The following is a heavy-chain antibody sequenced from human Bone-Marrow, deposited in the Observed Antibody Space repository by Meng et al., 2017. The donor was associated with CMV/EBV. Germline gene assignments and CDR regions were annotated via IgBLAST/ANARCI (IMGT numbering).Heavy chain of an antibody. CDR3: ARSSKWGDGMDV. CDR1: GYTFTSYD. J-gene: IGHJ6*02. CDR2: MNPNSGNT. V-gene: IGHV1-8*03. Sequence: ASVKVSCKASGYTFTSYDINWVRQATGQGLEWMGWMNPNSGNTGYAQKFQGRVTITRNTSISTAYMELSSLRSEDTAVYYCARSSKWGDGMDVWGQGTMVTVSS. D-gene: IGHD7-27*01.